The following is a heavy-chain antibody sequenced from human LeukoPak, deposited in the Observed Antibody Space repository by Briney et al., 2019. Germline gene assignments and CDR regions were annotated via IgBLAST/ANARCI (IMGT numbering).Heavy chain of an antibody. D-gene: IGHD4-17*01. CDR3: ARQHYGDYVGRDAFDI. J-gene: IGHJ3*02. CDR2: IYPGDSDT. Sequence: GESLKISCXGSGYSFTSYWIGWVRQMPGKGLEWMGIIYPGDSDTRYSPSFQGQVTISADKSISTAYLQWSSLKASDTAMYYCARQHYGDYVGRDAFDIWGQGTMVTVSS. V-gene: IGHV5-51*01. CDR1: GYSFTSYW.